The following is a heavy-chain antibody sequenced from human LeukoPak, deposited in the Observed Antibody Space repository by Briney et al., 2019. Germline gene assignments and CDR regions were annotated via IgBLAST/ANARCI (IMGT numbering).Heavy chain of an antibody. CDR1: GGSLSGYY. J-gene: IGHJ1*01. V-gene: IGHV4-34*01. Sequence: SETLSLTCAVYGGSLSGYYWSWIRQPPGKGLEWIGEINHSGSTNYNPSLKSRVTISVDTSKNQFSLKLSSVTAADTAVYYGARIDYYSDSSCYSRTEYFQHWGQGTLVTVSS. D-gene: IGHD3-22*01. CDR3: ARIDYYSDSSCYSRTEYFQH. CDR2: INHSGST.